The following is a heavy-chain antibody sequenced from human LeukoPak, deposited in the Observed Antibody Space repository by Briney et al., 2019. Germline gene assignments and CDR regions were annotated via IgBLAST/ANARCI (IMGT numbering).Heavy chain of an antibody. V-gene: IGHV1-69*13. Sequence: ASVKVSCKASGGTFSSYAISWVRQAPGQGLEWMGGIIPIFGTANYAQKFQGRVTITADESTSTAYMELSSLRSEDTAVYYCARGGTHYATINLFRLTAFDIWGQGTMVTVSS. CDR1: GGTFSSYA. J-gene: IGHJ3*02. CDR2: IIPIFGTA. D-gene: IGHD1-1*01. CDR3: ARGGTHYATINLFRLTAFDI.